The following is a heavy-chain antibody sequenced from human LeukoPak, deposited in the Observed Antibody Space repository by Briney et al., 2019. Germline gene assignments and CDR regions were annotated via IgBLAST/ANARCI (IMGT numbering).Heavy chain of an antibody. CDR1: GYTFTSYG. CDR3: ARDLSTAMVAYYFDY. Sequence: ASVKVSCKASGYTFTSYGISWVRQAPGQGLEWMGWISAYNGNTNYAQKLQGRVTMTTDTSTSTAYMELRSLRSDDTAVYYCARDLSTAMVAYYFDYWGQGTLVTVSS. CDR2: ISAYNGNT. D-gene: IGHD5-18*01. J-gene: IGHJ4*02. V-gene: IGHV1-18*01.